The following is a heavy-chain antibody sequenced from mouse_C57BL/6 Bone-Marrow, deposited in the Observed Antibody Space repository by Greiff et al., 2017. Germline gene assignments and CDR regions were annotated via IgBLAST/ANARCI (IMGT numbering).Heavy chain of an antibody. CDR2: INPNNGGT. CDR3: ARSNYRAWFAY. D-gene: IGHD1-1*01. CDR1: GYTFTDYY. Sequence: VQLQQSGPELVKPGASVKISCKASGYTFTDYYMNWVKQSHGKSLEWIGDINPNNGGTSYNQKFKGKATLTVDKSSSTAYMELRSLTSEDSAVYYCARSNYRAWFAYWGQGTLVTVSA. V-gene: IGHV1-26*01. J-gene: IGHJ3*01.